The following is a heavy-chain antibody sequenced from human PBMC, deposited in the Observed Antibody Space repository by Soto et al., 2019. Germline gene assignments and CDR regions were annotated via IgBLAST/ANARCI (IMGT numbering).Heavy chain of an antibody. CDR3: ARGHIVVVPTVGWFDP. J-gene: IGHJ5*02. Sequence: PSDDLSLTCAVSGYFISSGYYCGWIRQPPGKGLEWIGSMFHSGSTHYNSSLKSRVTISVDTSKNHFSLRLSSVTASDTAVYYCARGHIVVVPTVGWFDPWGQGTLVTVSS. V-gene: IGHV4-38-2*01. CDR2: MFHSGST. D-gene: IGHD2-2*01. CDR1: GYFISSGYY.